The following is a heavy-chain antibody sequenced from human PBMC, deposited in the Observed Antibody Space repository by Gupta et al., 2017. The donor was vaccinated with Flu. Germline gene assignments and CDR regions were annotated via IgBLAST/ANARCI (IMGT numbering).Heavy chain of an antibody. J-gene: IGHJ4*02. V-gene: IGHV3-73*01. CDR3: TRAEDGYTHFDY. D-gene: IGHD5-24*01. CDR2: IRNKPNSYVT. Sequence: VRQAAGKGLEWVGRIRNKPNSYVTAYAASVRGRFTISRDDSKNTAYLQMNSLKTEDTAVYYCTRAEDGYTHFDYWGQGTLVTVSS.